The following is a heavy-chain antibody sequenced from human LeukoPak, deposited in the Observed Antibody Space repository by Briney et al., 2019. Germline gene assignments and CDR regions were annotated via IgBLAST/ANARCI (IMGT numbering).Heavy chain of an antibody. V-gene: IGHV4-4*07. CDR2: IDTSGST. J-gene: IGHJ5*02. CDR3: ARDQGRYCSGGSCYSGYVT. D-gene: IGHD2-15*01. Sequence: SETLSLTCTVSGGSISSYYWSWIRQPAGKGLEWIGRIDTSGSTNYNPSLKSRVTMSVDTSKNQFSLKLSSVTAADTAVYYCARDQGRYCSGGSCYSGYVTWGQGTLVTVSS. CDR1: GGSISSYY.